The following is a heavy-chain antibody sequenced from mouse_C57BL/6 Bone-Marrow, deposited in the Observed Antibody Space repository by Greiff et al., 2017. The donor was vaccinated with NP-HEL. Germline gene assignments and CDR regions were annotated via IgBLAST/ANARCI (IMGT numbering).Heavy chain of an antibody. CDR1: GFTFSDYY. CDR2: ISNGGGST. V-gene: IGHV5-12*01. D-gene: IGHD1-1*01. Sequence: EVKVVESGGGLVQPGGSLKLSCAASGFTFSDYYMYWVRQTPEKRLEWVAYISNGGGSTYYPDTVKGRFPITRYRSKNTLYLQMSRLKSEDTAMYYCARQDYYPFAYWGQGTLVTVSA. J-gene: IGHJ3*01. CDR3: ARQDYYPFAY.